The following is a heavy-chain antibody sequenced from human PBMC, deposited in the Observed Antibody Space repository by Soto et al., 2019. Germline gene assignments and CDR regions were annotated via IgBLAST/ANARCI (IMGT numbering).Heavy chain of an antibody. CDR1: GGSISSSSYY. J-gene: IGHJ4*02. V-gene: IGHV4-39*01. Sequence: QLQLQESGPGLVKPSETLSLTCTVSGGSISSSSYYWGWIRQPPGKGLEWIGSIYYSGSTYYNPSLKRRVTISVDTSKNQFSLKLSSVTAADTAVYYCARLKDYGSGSYADYWGQGTLVTVSS. CDR3: ARLKDYGSGSYADY. CDR2: IYYSGST. D-gene: IGHD3-10*01.